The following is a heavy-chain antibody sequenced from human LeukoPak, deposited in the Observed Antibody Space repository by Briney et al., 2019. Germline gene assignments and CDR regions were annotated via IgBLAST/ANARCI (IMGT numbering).Heavy chain of an antibody. CDR3: ARDDTAQDAFDI. V-gene: IGHV4-4*07. CDR2: IYTSVST. D-gene: IGHD5-18*01. J-gene: IGHJ3*02. CDR1: GGSISSYY. Sequence: SETLSLTCTVSGGSISSYYWSWVRQPAGKGLEWIGRIYTSVSTKYNPSLKSRVTMSVDTSKNQFSLKLSSVTAADTAVYYCARDDTAQDAFDIWGQGTMVTVSS.